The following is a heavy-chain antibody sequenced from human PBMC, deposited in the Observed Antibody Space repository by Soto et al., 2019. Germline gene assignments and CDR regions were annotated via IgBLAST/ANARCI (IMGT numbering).Heavy chain of an antibody. CDR2: IYYSGST. D-gene: IGHD3-10*01. CDR3: ARHTMVRDDAFDI. J-gene: IGHJ3*02. Sequence: SETLSLTCTVSGGSISSYYWSWIRQPPGKGLEWIGYIYYSGSTNYNPSLNSRVTISVDTSKIQFSLKLSSVTAADTAVYYCARHTMVRDDAFDIWGQGTMVTVSS. V-gene: IGHV4-59*08. CDR1: GGSISSYY.